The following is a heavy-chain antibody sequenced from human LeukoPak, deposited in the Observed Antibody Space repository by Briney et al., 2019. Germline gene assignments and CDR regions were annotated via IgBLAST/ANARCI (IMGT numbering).Heavy chain of an antibody. V-gene: IGHV4-39*07. CDR3: ARGRQRLPFVDY. CDR1: GGSISSSSYY. D-gene: IGHD6-25*01. CDR2: IYYSGST. Sequence: SETLSLTCTVSGGSISSSSYYWGWIRQPPGKGLEWIGSIYYSGSTYYNPSLKSRVTISVDTSRNQFSLKLSSVTAADTAVYYCARGRQRLPFVDYWGQGTLVTVSS. J-gene: IGHJ4*02.